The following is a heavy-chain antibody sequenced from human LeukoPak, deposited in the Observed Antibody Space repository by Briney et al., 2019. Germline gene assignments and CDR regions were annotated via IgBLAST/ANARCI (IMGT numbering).Heavy chain of an antibody. D-gene: IGHD3-3*01. J-gene: IGHJ5*02. Sequence: SETLSLTCTVSGGSISSGSYYWSWIRQPAGKGLEWIGRIYTSGRTNYNPSLKSRVTISVDTSKNQFSLKLSSVTAADTAVYYCAREPVDHDVLRFLEWSSSSYWFDPWGQGTLVTVSS. CDR3: AREPVDHDVLRFLEWSSSSYWFDP. CDR1: GGSISSGSYY. CDR2: IYTSGRT. V-gene: IGHV4-61*02.